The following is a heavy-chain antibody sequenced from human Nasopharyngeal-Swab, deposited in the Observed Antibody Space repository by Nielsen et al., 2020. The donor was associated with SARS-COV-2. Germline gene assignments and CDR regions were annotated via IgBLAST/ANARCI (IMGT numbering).Heavy chain of an antibody. J-gene: IGHJ4*02. CDR2: IDWDDDK. CDR3: ARTSYYGGNSGFDY. CDR1: GFSLSTSGMC. D-gene: IGHD4-23*01. Sequence: SGPTLVKPTQTLTLPCTFSGFSLSTSGMCVSWIRQPPGKALEWLARIDWDDDKYYSTSLKTRLTISKDTSKNQVVLTMTNMDPVDTATYYCARTSYYGGNSGFDYWGQGTLVTVSS. V-gene: IGHV2-70*11.